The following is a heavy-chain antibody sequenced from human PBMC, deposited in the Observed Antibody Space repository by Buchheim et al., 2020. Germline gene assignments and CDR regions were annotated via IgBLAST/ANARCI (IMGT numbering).Heavy chain of an antibody. CDR1: GFTFSSYA. CDR3: AKSFRVAEPDTAMPEFVY. Sequence: EVQLLESGGGLVQPGGSLRLSCAASGFTFSSYAMSWVRQAPGKGLEWVSAISGSGGSTYYADSVKGRFTISREHSKNTLYLQMNSLRAEDTAVYYCAKSFRVAEPDTAMPEFVYWGQGTL. CDR2: ISGSGGST. D-gene: IGHD5-18*01. V-gene: IGHV3-23*01. J-gene: IGHJ4*02.